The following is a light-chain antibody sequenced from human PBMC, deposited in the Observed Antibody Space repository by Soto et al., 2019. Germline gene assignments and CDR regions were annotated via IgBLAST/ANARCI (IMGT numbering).Light chain of an antibody. V-gene: IGLV2-11*01. J-gene: IGLJ2*01. CDR3: CSYAGSYAGG. CDR2: AVT. Sequence: QSALTQPRSVSGSPGQSVTIPCAGSSTDVGGYTYVSWYQQNPGKAPKLMIYAVTERPSGVPDRFSGSKSGNTASLTISGLQVEDEANSFCCSYAGSYAGGFCGVTKLTVL. CDR1: STDVGGYTY.